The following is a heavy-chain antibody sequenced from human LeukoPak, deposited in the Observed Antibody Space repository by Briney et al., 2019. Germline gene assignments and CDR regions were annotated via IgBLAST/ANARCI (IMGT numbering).Heavy chain of an antibody. J-gene: IGHJ4*02. V-gene: IGHV3-23*01. Sequence: GGSLRLSCVASGFTFRSYAMSWVRQAPGKGLEWVSGFSGSGGSTYYADSVKGRFTISRDNSRNTPYLQMNSLRAEDTAVYYCANPRDRGYYFYFDYWGQGTLVTVSS. CDR1: GFTFRSYA. CDR3: ANPRDRGYYFYFDY. CDR2: FSGSGGST. D-gene: IGHD3-22*01.